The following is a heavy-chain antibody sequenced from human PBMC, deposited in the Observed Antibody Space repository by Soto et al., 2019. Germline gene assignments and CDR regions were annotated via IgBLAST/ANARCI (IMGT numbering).Heavy chain of an antibody. Sequence: GGSLRLSCAASGFTFISYEMNWVRQAPGKGLEWVSYISSSGSTIYYADSVKGRFTISRDNAKNSLYLQMNSLRAEDTAVYYCARDRVVVVAWGDYYYGMDVWGQGTTVTVS. D-gene: IGHD2-15*01. CDR3: ARDRVVVVAWGDYYYGMDV. CDR1: GFTFISYE. J-gene: IGHJ6*02. CDR2: ISSSGSTI. V-gene: IGHV3-48*03.